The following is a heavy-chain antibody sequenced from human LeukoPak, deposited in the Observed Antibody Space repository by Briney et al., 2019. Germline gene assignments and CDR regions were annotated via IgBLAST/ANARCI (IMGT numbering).Heavy chain of an antibody. V-gene: IGHV3-48*03. CDR2: ITGRGDTK. CDR3: ASLVVDYSNNDGYYLDS. Sequence: PGGSLRLSCTASGFIFSNYEMNWVRRAPGKGLEWVSYITGRGDTKYYADSVRGRFTISRDNAKNALYLQMNSLRAEDTAVYYCASLVVDYSNNDGYYLDSWGQGTLVTVSS. J-gene: IGHJ4*02. D-gene: IGHD3-3*01. CDR1: GFIFSNYE.